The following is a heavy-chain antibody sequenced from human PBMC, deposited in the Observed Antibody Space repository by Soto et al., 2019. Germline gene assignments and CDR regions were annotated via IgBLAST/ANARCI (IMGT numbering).Heavy chain of an antibody. CDR2: INHSGST. D-gene: IGHD1-1*01. CDR1: GGSFSGYY. V-gene: IGHV4-34*01. J-gene: IGHJ4*02. Sequence: SETLSLTCAVYGGSFSGYYWSWIRQPPGKGLEWIGEINHSGSTNYNPSLKSRVTISVDTSKNQFSLKLSSVTAADTAVYYCARRYGYSFDYWGQGTLVTV. CDR3: ARRYGYSFDY.